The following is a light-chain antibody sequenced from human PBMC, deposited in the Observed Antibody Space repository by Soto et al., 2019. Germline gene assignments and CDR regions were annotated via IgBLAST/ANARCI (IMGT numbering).Light chain of an antibody. CDR1: QSINSY. J-gene: IGKJ4*01. CDR3: QQSYSIPFS. Sequence: DIQMTQSPSSLSASVGDRVTITCRASQSINSYLNWYQHKPGKAPKLLIYAASSLQSGVPSRFSGSGSGTDFTLTINSLQPEDVATYYCQQSYSIPFSFGGGTKVDIK. CDR2: AAS. V-gene: IGKV1-39*01.